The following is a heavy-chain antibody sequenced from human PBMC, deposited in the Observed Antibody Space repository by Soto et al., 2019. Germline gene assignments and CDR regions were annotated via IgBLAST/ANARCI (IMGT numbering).Heavy chain of an antibody. CDR2: IYYSGST. D-gene: IGHD2-15*01. V-gene: IGHV4-39*01. CDR3: ARQGASGVVVVAATYFDY. J-gene: IGHJ4*02. CDR1: GGSISSSSYY. Sequence: PLETLSLTCTVSGGSISSSSYYWGWIRQPPGKGLEWIGSIYYSGSTYYNPSLKSRVTISVDTSKNQFSLKLSSVTAADTAVYYCARQGASGVVVVAATYFDYWGQGTLVTVSS.